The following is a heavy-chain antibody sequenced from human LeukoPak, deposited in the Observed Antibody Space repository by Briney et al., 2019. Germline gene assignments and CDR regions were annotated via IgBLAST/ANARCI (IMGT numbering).Heavy chain of an antibody. V-gene: IGHV3-21*01. J-gene: IGHJ4*02. D-gene: IGHD3-22*01. CDR3: ARDYYYDSSGYYV. CDR1: GFTFSSYS. Sequence: PGGSLRLSCAASGFTFSSYSMNWVRQSPGKGLEWVSSISSSSSYVYYADSVKGRFTISRDNAKNSLYLQMNSLRAGDTAVYYCARDYYYDSSGYYVWGQGTLVTVSS. CDR2: ISSSSSYV.